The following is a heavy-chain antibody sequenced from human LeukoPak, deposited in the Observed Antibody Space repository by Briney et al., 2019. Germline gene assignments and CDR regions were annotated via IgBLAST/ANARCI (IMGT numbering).Heavy chain of an antibody. J-gene: IGHJ4*02. D-gene: IGHD6-13*01. Sequence: GSLRLSCAASGFTFSSYSMTWVRQAPGKGLPWVSSIRATGDTTFYADSVKGRFTISRDNSKNTLYLQMNSLRAEDTAVYYCARGGYTTYFDYWGQGFLVTVSS. V-gene: IGHV3-23*01. CDR2: IRATGDTT. CDR3: ARGGYTTYFDY. CDR1: GFTFSSYS.